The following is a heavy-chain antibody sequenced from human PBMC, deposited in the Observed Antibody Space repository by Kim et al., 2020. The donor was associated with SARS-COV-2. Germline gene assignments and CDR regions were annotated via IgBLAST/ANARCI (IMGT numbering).Heavy chain of an antibody. J-gene: IGHJ4*02. CDR2: FDPEDGET. CDR3: ATDPYTGDIVATGGFGGQSGGSYVY. V-gene: IGHV1-24*01. CDR1: GYTLTELS. Sequence: ASVKVSCKVSGYTLTELSMHWVRQAPGKGLEWMGGFDPEDGETIYAQKFQGRVTMTEDTSTDTAYMELSSLRSEDTAVYYCATDPYTGDIVATGGFGGQSGGSYVYWGQGTLVTVSS. D-gene: IGHD5-12*01.